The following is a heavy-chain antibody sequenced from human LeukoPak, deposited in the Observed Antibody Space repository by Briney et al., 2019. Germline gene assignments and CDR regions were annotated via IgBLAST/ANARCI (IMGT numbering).Heavy chain of an antibody. CDR2: INWNGGST. CDR1: GFTFDDYG. CDR3: ARNAVELAAAGTFDWFDP. D-gene: IGHD6-13*01. Sequence: GGSLRLSCAASGFTFDDYGMSWVRQAPGKGLEWVSGINWNGGSTGYADSVKGRFTISRDNAKNSLYLQMNSLRAEDTALYYCARNAVELAAAGTFDWFDPWGQGTLVTVSS. J-gene: IGHJ5*02. V-gene: IGHV3-20*04.